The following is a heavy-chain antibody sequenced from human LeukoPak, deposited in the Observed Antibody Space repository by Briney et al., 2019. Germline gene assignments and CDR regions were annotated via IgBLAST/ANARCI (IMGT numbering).Heavy chain of an antibody. CDR2: IYYSGST. CDR3: ARYDFWSGPNDAFDI. CDR1: GGSISSGDYY. V-gene: IGHV4-30-4*08. Sequence: KPSQTLSLTCTVSGGSISSGDYYWSWICQPPGKGLEWIGYIYYSGSTYYNPSLKSRVTISVDTSKNQFSLKLSSVTAADTAVYYCARYDFWSGPNDAFDIWGQGTMVTVSS. J-gene: IGHJ3*02. D-gene: IGHD3-3*01.